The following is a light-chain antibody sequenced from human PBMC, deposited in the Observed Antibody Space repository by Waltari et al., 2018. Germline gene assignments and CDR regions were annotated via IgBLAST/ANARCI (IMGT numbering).Light chain of an antibody. Sequence: SYELTQPLSVSVALGQTASISCGGNNIGTKNVHWYQQKPGQAPVLVIHSDYNRPHGSPERFSGSSSGTTATLTISGAQAGDEADYFCQVWDSSTDVVFGGGTKLTVL. CDR1: NIGTKN. CDR3: QVWDSSTDVV. V-gene: IGLV3-9*01. J-gene: IGLJ2*01. CDR2: SDY.